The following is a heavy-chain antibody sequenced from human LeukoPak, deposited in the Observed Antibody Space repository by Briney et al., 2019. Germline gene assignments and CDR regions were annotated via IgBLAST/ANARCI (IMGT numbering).Heavy chain of an antibody. V-gene: IGHV3-15*01. Sequence: SGGSLRLSCAASGFTFSNAWMSWVRQAPGKGLEWVGRIKSKTDGGTTDYAAPVKGRFTISRDDSKNTLYLQMNSLKTENTAVYYCTTEAVYYDYVWGSYHVYWGQGTLVTVSS. CDR1: GFTFSNAW. D-gene: IGHD3-16*02. CDR2: IKSKTDGGTT. CDR3: TTEAVYYDYVWGSYHVY. J-gene: IGHJ4*02.